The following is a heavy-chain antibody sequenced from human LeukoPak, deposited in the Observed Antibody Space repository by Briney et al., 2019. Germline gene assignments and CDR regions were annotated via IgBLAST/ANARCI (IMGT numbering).Heavy chain of an antibody. V-gene: IGHV6-1*01. Sequence: SQTLSLTCAISGDSVFSNSAAWNWIRQSPSRGLEWLGRTYYRSKWYNDYAVSVKSRITINPDTSKNQFSLQLNSVTPEDTAVYYCARSYYDSSGYYPSYFDYWGQGTLVTVSS. CDR1: GDSVFSNSAA. CDR2: TYYRSKWYN. J-gene: IGHJ4*02. CDR3: ARSYYDSSGYYPSYFDY. D-gene: IGHD3-22*01.